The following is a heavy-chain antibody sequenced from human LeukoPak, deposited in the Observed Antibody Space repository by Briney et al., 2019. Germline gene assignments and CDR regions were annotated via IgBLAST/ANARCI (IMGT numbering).Heavy chain of an antibody. J-gene: IGHJ5*02. CDR2: INPNSGGT. D-gene: IGHD6-13*01. CDR1: GYTFTCYY. Sequence: GASVKVSCKASGYTFTCYYMHWVRQAPGQGLEWMGWINPNSGGTNYAQKFQGRVTMTRDTSISTAYMELSRLRSDDTAVYYCARAPAAAGTWWFDPWGQGTLVTVSS. CDR3: ARAPAAAGTWWFDP. V-gene: IGHV1-2*02.